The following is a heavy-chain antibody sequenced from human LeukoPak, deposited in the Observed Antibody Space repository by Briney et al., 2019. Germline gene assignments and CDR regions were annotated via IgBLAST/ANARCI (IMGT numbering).Heavy chain of an antibody. CDR2: IYHSGST. J-gene: IGHJ3*02. CDR3: ARRGEFMYYDFWSGYLDAFDI. V-gene: IGHV4-38-2*01. CDR1: GYSISSGYY. Sequence: SETLSLTCAVSGYSISSGYYWGWIRQPPGKGLEWIGSIYHSGSTYCNPSLKSRVTISVDTSKNQFSLKLSSVTAADTAVYYCARRGEFMYYDFWSGYLDAFDIWGQGTMVTVSS. D-gene: IGHD3-3*01.